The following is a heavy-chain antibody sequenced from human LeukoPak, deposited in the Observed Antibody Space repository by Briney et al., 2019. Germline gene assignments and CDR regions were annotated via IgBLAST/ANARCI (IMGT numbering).Heavy chain of an antibody. CDR1: GYSISSGYY. V-gene: IGHV4-38-2*02. D-gene: IGHD5-18*01. CDR3: ASVGYSYGYRGDDWFDP. J-gene: IGHJ5*02. Sequence: SETLSLTCTVSGYSISSGYYWGWIRQPPGKGLEWIGSIYHSGSTYYNPSLKSRVTISVDTSKNQFSLKLSSVTVADTAVYYCASVGYSYGYRGDDWFDPWGQGTLVTVSS. CDR2: IYHSGST.